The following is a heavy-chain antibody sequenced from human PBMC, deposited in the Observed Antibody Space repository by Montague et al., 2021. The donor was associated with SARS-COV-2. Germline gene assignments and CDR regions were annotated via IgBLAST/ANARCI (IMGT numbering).Heavy chain of an antibody. J-gene: IGHJ4*02. CDR2: TYYRSRGNN. D-gene: IGHD6-19*01. V-gene: IGHV6-1*01. CDR1: GDSVSSNSAA. Sequence: CAISGDSVSSNSAAWNWIRQSPSRGLEWLGRTYYRSRGNNDNEVPLKSRIAINPDTSENQFSLQVKSMTPEDTAVYYCALAVAGRGGYDYWGQGTLVTVSS. CDR3: ALAVAGRGGYDY.